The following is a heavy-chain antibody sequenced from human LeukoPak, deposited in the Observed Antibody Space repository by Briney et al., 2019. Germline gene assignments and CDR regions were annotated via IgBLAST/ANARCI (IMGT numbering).Heavy chain of an antibody. CDR2: IYYSGST. CDR1: GGSISSGDYY. V-gene: IGHV4-30-4*01. D-gene: IGHD3-9*01. Sequence: SETLSLTCTVSGGSISSGDYYWSWIRQPPGKGLEWSGYIYYSGSTYYNPSLKSRVTISVDTSKNQFSLKLSSVTAADTAVYYCARVGMYYDILTGVNYYYYGMDVWGQGTTVTVSS. CDR3: ARVGMYYDILTGVNYYYYGMDV. J-gene: IGHJ6*02.